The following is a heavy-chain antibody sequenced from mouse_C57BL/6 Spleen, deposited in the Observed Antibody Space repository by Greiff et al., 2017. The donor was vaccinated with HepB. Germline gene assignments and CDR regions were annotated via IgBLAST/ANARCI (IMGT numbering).Heavy chain of an antibody. Sequence: QVHVKQPGTELVKPGASVKLSCKASGYTFTSYWMHWVKQRPGQGLEWIGNINPSNGGTNYNEKFKSKATLTVDKSSSTAYMQLSSLTSEDSAVYYCARSGGLRFPYYFDYWGQGTTLTVSS. CDR3: ARSGGLRFPYYFDY. V-gene: IGHV1-53*01. J-gene: IGHJ2*01. D-gene: IGHD2-4*01. CDR1: GYTFTSYW. CDR2: INPSNGGT.